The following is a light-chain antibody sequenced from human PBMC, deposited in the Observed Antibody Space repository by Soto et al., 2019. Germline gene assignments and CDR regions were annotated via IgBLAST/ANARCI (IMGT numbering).Light chain of an antibody. J-gene: IGKJ5*01. CDR1: QSVSSA. V-gene: IGKV3-11*01. CDR2: DAS. Sequence: EIVLTQSPATLSLSPWERATLSCRASQSVSSALSWYQQKPGQAPRLLISDASDRATGIPARFIGSGSGTDFTLTISSLDPEDFAVHHCQQRYNWPITFGQGTRLEIK. CDR3: QQRYNWPIT.